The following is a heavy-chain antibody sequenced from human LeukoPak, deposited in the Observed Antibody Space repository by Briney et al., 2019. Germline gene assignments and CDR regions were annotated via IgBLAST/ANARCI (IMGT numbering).Heavy chain of an antibody. CDR1: GFTFSSYS. J-gene: IGHJ4*02. D-gene: IGHD6-19*01. Sequence: GGSLRLSCAASGFTFSSYSMNWVRQAPGKGLEWVSSISSSSSYIYYADSVKGRFTISRDNAKNSLYLQMNSLRAEDTAVYYCARDPPYSSGWYLAQYFDYWGQGTRVTVSS. V-gene: IGHV3-21*01. CDR2: ISSSSSYI. CDR3: ARDPPYSSGWYLAQYFDY.